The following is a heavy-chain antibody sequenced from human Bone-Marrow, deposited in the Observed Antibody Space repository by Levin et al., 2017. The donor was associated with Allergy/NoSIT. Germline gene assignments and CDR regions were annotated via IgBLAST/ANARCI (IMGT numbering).Heavy chain of an antibody. J-gene: IGHJ4*02. V-gene: IGHV3-15*01. CDR2: SKSNTDGGTT. CDR3: ATHRSDAGPSYFDC. CDR1: GFIFSDAW. Sequence: GGSLRLSCAASGFIFSDAWMSWVRQAPGKGLEWVGHSKSNTDGGTTDYAAPVKGRFTISRDYSKNTLYLQMSSLTTEDTAVYFCATHRSDAGPSYFDCWGQGTLVTVSS. D-gene: IGHD6-25*01.